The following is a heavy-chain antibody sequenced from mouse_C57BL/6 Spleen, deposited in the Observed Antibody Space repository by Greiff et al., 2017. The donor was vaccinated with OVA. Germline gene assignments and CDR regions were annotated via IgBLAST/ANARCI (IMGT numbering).Heavy chain of an antibody. J-gene: IGHJ4*01. Sequence: EVQLVESEGGLVQPGSSMKLSCTASGFTFSDYYMAWVRQVPEKGLEWVANINYDGSSTYYLDSLKSRFIISRDNAKNILYLQMSSLKSEDTATYYCAREDFFYAMDDWGQGTSVTVSS. CDR3: AREDFFYAMDD. CDR2: INYDGSST. CDR1: GFTFSDYY. V-gene: IGHV5-16*01.